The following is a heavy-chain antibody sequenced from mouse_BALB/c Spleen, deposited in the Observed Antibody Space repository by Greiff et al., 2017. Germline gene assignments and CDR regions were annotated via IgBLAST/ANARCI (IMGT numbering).Heavy chain of an antibody. D-gene: IGHD2-14*01. CDR1: GYTFTSYW. J-gene: IGHJ2*01. CDR3: ARLAAPYDFDY. Sequence: QVQLQQPGAELVKPGASVKLSCKASGYTFTSYWMPWVKQRPGQGLEWIGEINPSNGRTNYNEKFKSKATLTVDKSSSTAYMQLSSLTSEDSAVYDCARLAAPYDFDYWGPGTTLTVSS. V-gene: IGHV1S81*02. CDR2: INPSNGRT.